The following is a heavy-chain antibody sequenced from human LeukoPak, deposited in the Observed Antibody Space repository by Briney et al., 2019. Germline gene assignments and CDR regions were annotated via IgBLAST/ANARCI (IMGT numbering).Heavy chain of an antibody. J-gene: IGHJ6*02. CDR1: GFTFSSYG. D-gene: IGHD6-13*01. V-gene: IGHV3-30*18. CDR3: AKDRQLDSSSWFASRGGYYYGMDV. Sequence: GRSLRLSCAASGFTFSSYGMHWVRQAPGKGLEWVAVISYDGSNKYYADSVKGRFTISRDNSKNTLYLQMNSLRAEDTAVYYCAKDRQLDSSSWFASRGGYYYGMDVWGQGTTVTVSS. CDR2: ISYDGSNK.